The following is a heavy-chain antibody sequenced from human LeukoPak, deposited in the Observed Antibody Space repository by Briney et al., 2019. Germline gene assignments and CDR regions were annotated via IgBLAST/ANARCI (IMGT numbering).Heavy chain of an antibody. CDR1: GYSFTSYW. V-gene: IGHV5-51*01. Sequence: GESLKISCKGSGYSFTSYWIGWVRQMPGKGLEWMGIIYPGDSDTRYSPSFQGQVTISADKSISTAYLQWNCLKASDTAMYYCARLNTGSYSELDYWGQGTLVTVSS. D-gene: IGHD1-26*01. CDR3: ARLNTGSYSELDY. CDR2: IYPGDSDT. J-gene: IGHJ4*02.